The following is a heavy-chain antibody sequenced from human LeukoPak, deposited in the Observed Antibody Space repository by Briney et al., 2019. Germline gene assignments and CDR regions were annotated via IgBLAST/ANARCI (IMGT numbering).Heavy chain of an antibody. D-gene: IGHD3-22*01. CDR2: IKSKTDGGTI. J-gene: IGHJ1*01. Sequence: GGSLRLSCAASGFTFSNFGMSWVRQAPGKGLEWVGRIKSKTDGGTIDYAAPVKGRFTISRDDSKDTLFLQMNSLKTEDTAVYYCTTDLSELDDSGYYAKYFHHWGQGTLVSVSS. V-gene: IGHV3-15*01. CDR1: GFTFSNFG. CDR3: TTDLSELDDSGYYAKYFHH.